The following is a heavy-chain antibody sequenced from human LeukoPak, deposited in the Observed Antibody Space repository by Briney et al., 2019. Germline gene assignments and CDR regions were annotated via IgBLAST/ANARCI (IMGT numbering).Heavy chain of an antibody. CDR1: EFSFSNFG. CDR2: IRRSDGSK. CDR3: ARGLESKDTRPHY. Sequence: PGGSLRLSCAVSEFSFSNFGLSWVRHAPGKGLEWVSAIRRSDGSKHYADSVKGRFTISRDNSKNTMYLQMNGLRAEDTAVYYCARGLESKDTRPHYWGQGTLVSVST. J-gene: IGHJ4*02. V-gene: IGHV3-23*01. D-gene: IGHD1-1*01.